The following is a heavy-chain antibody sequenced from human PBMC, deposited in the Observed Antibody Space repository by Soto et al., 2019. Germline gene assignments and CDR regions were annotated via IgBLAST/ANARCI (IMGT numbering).Heavy chain of an antibody. V-gene: IGHV4-30-4*01. J-gene: IGHJ4*02. Sequence: SETLSLTCTVSGGSISTGDYFWSWIRQPPGKGLEWIGYIYYTGSTFYNPPLRSRVTISGDTSKNEFSLKLSSVTAADTAVYSCARGRGSNWYFDYWGQGTLVTVSS. CDR3: ARGRGSNWYFDY. CDR1: GGSISTGDYF. CDR2: IYYTGST. D-gene: IGHD6-13*01.